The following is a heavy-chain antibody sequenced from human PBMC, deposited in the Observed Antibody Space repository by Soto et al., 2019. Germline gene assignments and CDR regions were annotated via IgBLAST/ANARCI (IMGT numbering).Heavy chain of an antibody. CDR1: KFAVSANY. Sequence: EVQLVESGGGLAQPGGSLTLSCAASKFAVSANYMTWVRQAPGKGLEWVSVIYSGGSTYYADSVKGRFTISRDNSKNTLYLQMNSLRVEDTAVYYCARTDYGDHGYFDYWGQGTLVTVSS. CDR3: ARTDYGDHGYFDY. CDR2: IYSGGST. D-gene: IGHD4-17*01. J-gene: IGHJ4*02. V-gene: IGHV3-66*01.